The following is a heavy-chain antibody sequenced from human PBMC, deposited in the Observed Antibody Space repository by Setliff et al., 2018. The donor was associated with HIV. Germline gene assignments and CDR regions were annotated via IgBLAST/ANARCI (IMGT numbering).Heavy chain of an antibody. CDR1: GYNFANHY. CDR3: ARHGEEHPSSFFDP. CDR2: MDPSNSYT. J-gene: IGHJ5*02. D-gene: IGHD3-10*01. V-gene: IGHV5-10-1*01. Sequence: GESPKISCKGSGYNFANHYISWVSQKPGKGLEWMGKMDPSNSYTNYDPSFQGHVTMSADTSINTAYLHFNNLKASDSAIYYCARHGEEHPSSFFDPWGQGTLVTVSS.